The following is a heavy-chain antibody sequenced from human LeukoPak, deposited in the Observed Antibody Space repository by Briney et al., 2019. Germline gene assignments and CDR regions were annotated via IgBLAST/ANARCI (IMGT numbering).Heavy chain of an antibody. D-gene: IGHD1-1*01. Sequence: ASVKVSCKASGYTFTCYDINWVRQATGQGLEWMGWMNPNSGNTGYAQKFQGRVTMTRNTSISTAYMELSSLRSEDTAVYYCARGRKTGTLSDYWGQGTLVTVSS. CDR1: GYTFTCYD. V-gene: IGHV1-8*01. CDR3: ARGRKTGTLSDY. J-gene: IGHJ4*02. CDR2: MNPNSGNT.